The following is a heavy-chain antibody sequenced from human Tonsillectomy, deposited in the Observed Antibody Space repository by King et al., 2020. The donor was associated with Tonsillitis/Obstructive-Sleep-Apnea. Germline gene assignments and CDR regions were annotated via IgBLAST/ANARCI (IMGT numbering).Heavy chain of an antibody. V-gene: IGHV7-4-1*02. J-gene: IGHJ6*03. Sequence: VQLVESGSELKKPGASVKVSCEASGCTFTSYPMNWVRQAPGQGLEWMGWINTNTGNPTYAQGFTGRFVFSLDTSVSTTYLQISSLKAEDTAVYYCARDAAAGVYYFYYMDVWGKGTTVTVSS. CDR3: ARDAAAGVYYFYYMDV. D-gene: IGHD6-13*01. CDR2: INTNTGNP. CDR1: GCTFTSYP.